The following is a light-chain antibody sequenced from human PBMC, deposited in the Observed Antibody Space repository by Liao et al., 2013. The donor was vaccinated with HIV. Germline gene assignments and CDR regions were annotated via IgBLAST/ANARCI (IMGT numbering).Light chain of an antibody. J-gene: IGLJ1*01. V-gene: IGLV3-1*01. Sequence: SYELTQPPSVSVSPGQTATITCSGNRLGDKYACWYQQKPGQSPVLVIYQDTERPSGIPERFSGSKSGNTATLTISGTQAMDEADYYCQAWDSSTRVFGTGTKVTVL. CDR3: QAWDSSTRV. CDR2: QDT. CDR1: RLGDKY.